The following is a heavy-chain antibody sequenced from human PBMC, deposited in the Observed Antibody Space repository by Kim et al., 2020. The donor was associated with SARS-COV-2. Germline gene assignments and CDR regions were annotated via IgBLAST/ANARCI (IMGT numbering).Heavy chain of an antibody. V-gene: IGHV3-23*01. Sequence: GGSLRLSCAASGLTFSTYAMSWARQAPGKGLEWVSTINGGGARTHYADSVKGRFTISRDNSKNTLFLQMNSLRDEDTAVYYCDASDYWGQGSLVTVSS. CDR3: DASDY. CDR2: INGGGART. CDR1: GLTFSTYA. J-gene: IGHJ4*02.